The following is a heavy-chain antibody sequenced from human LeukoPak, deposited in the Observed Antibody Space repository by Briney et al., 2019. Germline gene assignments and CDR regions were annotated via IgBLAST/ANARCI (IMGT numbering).Heavy chain of an antibody. Sequence: PGGSPRLSCAASGFTFSSYWMHWVRQAPGKGLVWVSRINTDGSSTSYADSVKGRFTISRDNAKNTLYLQMNSLRAEDTAVYYCARVGTVTTLGYFDFWGRGTLVTVSS. D-gene: IGHD4-11*01. CDR1: GFTFSSYW. J-gene: IGHJ2*01. V-gene: IGHV3-74*01. CDR2: INTDGSST. CDR3: ARVGTVTTLGYFDF.